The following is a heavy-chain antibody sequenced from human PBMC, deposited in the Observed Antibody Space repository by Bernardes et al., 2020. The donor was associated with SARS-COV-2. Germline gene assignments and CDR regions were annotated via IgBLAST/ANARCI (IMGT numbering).Heavy chain of an antibody. CDR2: IKTDGSIA. D-gene: IGHD1-26*01. CDR3: ARGALSGTYGVGDY. J-gene: IGHJ4*02. Sequence: GGSLRLSCAASGFTFSNYWMHWVLQVPGKGLVWVSRIKTDGSIASYADSVKGRFTISRDNAKNTLYLQMNSLRVEDTAVYYCARGALSGTYGVGDYWGQGTLVTVAS. CDR1: GFTFSNYW. V-gene: IGHV3-74*01.